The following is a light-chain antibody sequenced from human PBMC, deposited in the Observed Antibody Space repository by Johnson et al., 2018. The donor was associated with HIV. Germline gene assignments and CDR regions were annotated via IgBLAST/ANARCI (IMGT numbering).Light chain of an antibody. CDR2: EKN. CDR1: SSNIGNNY. V-gene: IGLV1-51*02. Sequence: QLVLTQPPSVSAAPGQKVTISCSGSSSNIGNNYVSWYQQLPGTAPKLLIYEKNKRPSGIPDRFSGSKSGTSATLGITGLQTGDEADYYCGTWDSSLTLYVFGTGTKVTVL. J-gene: IGLJ1*01. CDR3: GTWDSSLTLYV.